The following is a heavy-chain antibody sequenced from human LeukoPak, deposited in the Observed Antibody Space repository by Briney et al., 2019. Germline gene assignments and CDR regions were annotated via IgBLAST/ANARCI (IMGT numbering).Heavy chain of an antibody. CDR3: ARDQGIARPMDAFDI. D-gene: IGHD6-13*01. CDR1: GYTFTDYF. CDR2: INPNTGGT. V-gene: IGHV1-2*02. J-gene: IGHJ3*02. Sequence: ASVKVSCKASGYTFTDYFMHWVRQAPGQGLEWMGWINPNTGGTTYAQKFQGSVTLTRDTSISTAYMDLSRLRSDDTAVYYCARDQGIARPMDAFDIWGQGTLVTVSS.